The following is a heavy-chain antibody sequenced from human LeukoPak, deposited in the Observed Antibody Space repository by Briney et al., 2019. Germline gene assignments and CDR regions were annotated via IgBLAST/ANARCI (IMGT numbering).Heavy chain of an antibody. Sequence: SETLSLTCAVSGYSISSGYYWGWIRQPPGKGLEWIGSIYHSGCTYYNPSLKSRVTISVDTSKNQFSLKLSSVTAADTAVYYCARGGLQPTVWGQGTLVTVSS. CDR3: ARGGLQPTV. J-gene: IGHJ4*02. CDR2: IYHSGCT. CDR1: GYSISSGYY. V-gene: IGHV4-38-2*01. D-gene: IGHD5-24*01.